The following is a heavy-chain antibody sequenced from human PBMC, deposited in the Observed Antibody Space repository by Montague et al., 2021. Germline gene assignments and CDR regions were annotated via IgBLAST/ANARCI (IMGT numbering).Heavy chain of an antibody. Sequence: CAISGDSVASVDARRNWVGQSPEIELEWQGRSCYRSEWYNEYAISAKSRITVNPDTSNNQFSLLLNSVTPEDTAVYYCDRVWQKRFDHWGQGTLVTVSS. J-gene: IGHJ5*02. CDR3: DRVWQKRFDH. CDR1: GDSVASVDAR. D-gene: IGHD3-10*01. V-gene: IGHV6-1*01. CDR2: SCYRSEWYN.